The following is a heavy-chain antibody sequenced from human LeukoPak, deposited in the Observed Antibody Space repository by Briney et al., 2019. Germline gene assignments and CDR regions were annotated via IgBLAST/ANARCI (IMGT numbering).Heavy chain of an antibody. Sequence: SETLSLTCAVYGGSFSGYYWSLIRLPPGKGLEWIGEINHSGSTNYNPSLKSRVTISVDTSKNQFSLKLSSVTAADTAVYYCARGIHTYYYYGMDVWGQGTTVTVSS. CDR3: ARGIHTYYYYGMDV. J-gene: IGHJ6*02. CDR1: GGSFSGYY. CDR2: INHSGST. V-gene: IGHV4-34*01.